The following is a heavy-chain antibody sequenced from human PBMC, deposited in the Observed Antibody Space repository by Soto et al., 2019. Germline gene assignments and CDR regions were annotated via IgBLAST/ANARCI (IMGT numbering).Heavy chain of an antibody. CDR3: AKDFSPKGPGVWFGELPDY. D-gene: IGHD3-10*01. V-gene: IGHV3-23*01. CDR2: ISGSGGST. J-gene: IGHJ4*02. CDR1: GFTFSSYA. Sequence: EVQLLESGGGLVQPGGSLRLSCAASGFTFSSYAMSWVRQAPGMGLEWVSAISGSGGSTYYADSVKGRFTISRDNSKNTLYLQMNSLRAEDTAVYYCAKDFSPKGPGVWFGELPDYWGQGTLVTVSS.